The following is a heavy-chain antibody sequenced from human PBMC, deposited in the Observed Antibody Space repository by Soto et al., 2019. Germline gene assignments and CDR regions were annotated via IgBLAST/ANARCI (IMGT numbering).Heavy chain of an antibody. CDR1: GYTFSSYG. CDR2: ISAYNGNT. J-gene: IGHJ6*02. V-gene: IGHV1-18*01. Sequence: GASVKVSCKASGYTFSSYGISWVRQAPGQGLEWMGWISAYNGNTNYAQKLQGRVTMSTDTSTSTAYMELGSLRSDDTAMYYCARLTFNSSGPKTMDVWGQGTTVTVSS. D-gene: IGHD6-6*01. CDR3: ARLTFNSSGPKTMDV.